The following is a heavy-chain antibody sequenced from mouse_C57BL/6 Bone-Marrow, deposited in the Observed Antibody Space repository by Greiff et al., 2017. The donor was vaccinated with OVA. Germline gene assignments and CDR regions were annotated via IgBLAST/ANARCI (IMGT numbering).Heavy chain of an antibody. J-gene: IGHJ2*01. D-gene: IGHD2-3*01. V-gene: IGHV5-6*02. CDR3: ARHGRDGYYALY. CDR2: ISSGGSYT. Sequence: EVKLVESGGDLVKPGGSLKLSCAASGFTFSSYGMSWVRQTPDKRLEWVATISSGGSYTYYPDSVKGRFTISRDNAKNPLYLQMSSLKSEDTAMYYCARHGRDGYYALYWGPGTTLTVSS. CDR1: GFTFSSYG.